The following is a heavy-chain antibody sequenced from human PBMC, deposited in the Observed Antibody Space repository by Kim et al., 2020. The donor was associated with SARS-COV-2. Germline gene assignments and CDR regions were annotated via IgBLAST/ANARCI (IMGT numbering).Heavy chain of an antibody. J-gene: IGHJ3*02. Sequence: SETLSLTCTVSGGSISSYYWSWIRQPPGKGLEWIGYIYYSGSTNYNPSLKSRVTISVDTSKNEFSLKLSSVTAADTAVYYCARNYYDSSGYYCDAFDIWGPGTMVTVSS. CDR3: ARNYYDSSGYYCDAFDI. CDR2: IYYSGST. V-gene: IGHV4-59*01. D-gene: IGHD3-22*01. CDR1: GGSISSYY.